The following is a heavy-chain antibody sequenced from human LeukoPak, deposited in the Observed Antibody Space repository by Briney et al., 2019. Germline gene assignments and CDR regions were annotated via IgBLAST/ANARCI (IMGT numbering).Heavy chain of an antibody. CDR3: ARVHIRAPTYDFWSGSRYGLDV. J-gene: IGHJ6*02. CDR2: ICAGNGNR. Sequence: AAVKVTCKGSGYTFTSYGFSWMRQAPGQGQEWMGCICAGNGNRNYAQKLQGRVTVTTDTSRSTAYMELRSLRCDDTAVYYCARVHIRAPTYDFWSGSRYGLDVWGQGTTVTVSS. V-gene: IGHV1-18*01. CDR1: GYTFTSYG. D-gene: IGHD3-3*01.